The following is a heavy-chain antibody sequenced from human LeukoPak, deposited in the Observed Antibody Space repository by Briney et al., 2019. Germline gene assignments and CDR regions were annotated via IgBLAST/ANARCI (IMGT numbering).Heavy chain of an antibody. V-gene: IGHV1-18*01. D-gene: IGHD3-22*01. CDR2: ISAYNGNT. CDR1: GYTLTELS. Sequence: ASVKVSCKVSGYTLTELSMHWVRQAPGQGLEWMGWISAYNGNTNYAQKLQGRVTMTTDTSTSTAYMELRSLRSDDTAVYYCAKDLSYYYDSSGYFDYWGQGTLVTVSS. CDR3: AKDLSYYYDSSGYFDY. J-gene: IGHJ4*02.